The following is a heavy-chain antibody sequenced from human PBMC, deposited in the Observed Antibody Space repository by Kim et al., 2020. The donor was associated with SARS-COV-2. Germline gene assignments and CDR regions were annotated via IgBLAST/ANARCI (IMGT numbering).Heavy chain of an antibody. CDR3: ARSSSGYYYD. Sequence: STKHNPALKSRVTISVDTSKTQFSLKLSSVTAADTAVYYCARSSSGYYYDWGQGTLVTVSS. D-gene: IGHD3-22*01. CDR2: ST. V-gene: IGHV4-59*01. J-gene: IGHJ4*02.